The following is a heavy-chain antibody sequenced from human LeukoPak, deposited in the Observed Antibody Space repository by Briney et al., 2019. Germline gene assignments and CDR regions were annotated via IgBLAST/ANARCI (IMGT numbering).Heavy chain of an antibody. CDR3: VKDLYKGDTSTWYYFDY. V-gene: IGHV3-64D*06. CDR2: INTSGDKT. J-gene: IGHJ4*02. Sequence: GGSLRLSCAASGFTFSGYAMSWVRQAPGKGPEYVSLINTSGDKTYYADSVKGRFTISRDNSKNTVSLQMSSLRAEDTAMYYCVKDLYKGDTSTWYYFDYWGQGTLVTVSS. CDR1: GFTFSGYA. D-gene: IGHD6-13*01.